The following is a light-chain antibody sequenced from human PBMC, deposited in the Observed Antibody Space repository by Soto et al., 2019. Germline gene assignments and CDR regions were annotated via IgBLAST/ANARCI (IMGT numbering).Light chain of an antibody. Sequence: QSVLTQPPSVSGAPGQRVTISCTRSSSNIGAGYDVHWYQQRPGTAPKLLIFGNINRPSGVPDRFSGSKSGTSASLAITGLQAEDECDYYCQSYDSTLSARYVFGTGTKVTVL. J-gene: IGLJ1*01. CDR3: QSYDSTLSARYV. CDR1: SSNIGAGYD. CDR2: GNI. V-gene: IGLV1-40*01.